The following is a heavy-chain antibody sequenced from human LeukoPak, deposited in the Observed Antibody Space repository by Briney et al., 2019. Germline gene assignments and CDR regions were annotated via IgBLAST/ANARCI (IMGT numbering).Heavy chain of an antibody. CDR3: AGRARGMNYYGSGSQ. J-gene: IGHJ4*02. V-gene: IGHV4-59*05. Sequence: SETMSLTCTVSTASISTYYWRWIRQPPGKGLEWIGRFFLMGSTSYNTSPKSQVTISVDTSQNQFSLKLTSVTLAATAGYYCAGRARGMNYYGSGSQWGQGSLVTVSS. CDR1: TASISTYY. D-gene: IGHD3-10*01. CDR2: FFLMGST.